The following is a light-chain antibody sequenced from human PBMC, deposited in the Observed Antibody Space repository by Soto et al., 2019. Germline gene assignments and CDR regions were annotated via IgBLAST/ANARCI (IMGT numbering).Light chain of an antibody. V-gene: IGLV1-51*01. J-gene: IGLJ1*01. CDR1: SSNIGGNS. CDR3: GSWDSSLSAYV. Sequence: QSVLTQPASVSVAPGQRVTISCSGSSSNIGGNSVSWYQQLPGTAPKLLIYDDDKRPSGIPDRFSGSKSGTSATLGITGFQTGDEADYYCGSWDSSLSAYVFGTGTKVNVL. CDR2: DDD.